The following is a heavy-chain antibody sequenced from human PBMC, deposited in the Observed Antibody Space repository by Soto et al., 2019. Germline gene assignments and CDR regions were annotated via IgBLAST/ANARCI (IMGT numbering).Heavy chain of an antibody. CDR3: ASHQXIAVAGRPPYYYYGMDV. CDR1: GGTFSSYA. J-gene: IGHJ6*02. Sequence: GASVKVSCKASGGTFSSYAISWVRQAPGQGLEWMGGIIPIFGTANYAQKFQGRVTITADESTSTAYMELSSLRSEDTAVYYCASHQXIAVAGRPPYYYYGMDVWGQGTTVTVSS. D-gene: IGHD6-19*01. V-gene: IGHV1-69*13. CDR2: IIPIFGTA.